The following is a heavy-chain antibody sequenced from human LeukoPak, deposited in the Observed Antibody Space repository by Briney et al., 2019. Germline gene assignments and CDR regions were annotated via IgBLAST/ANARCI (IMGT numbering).Heavy chain of an antibody. CDR1: GYTFTSYY. J-gene: IGHJ4*02. D-gene: IGHD4-17*01. CDR2: INPSGGST. CDR3: ARDGAYGDYDY. Sequence: RASVKVSCKASGYTFTSYYMHWVRQAPGQGLEWMGIINPSGGSTSYAQKLQGRVTMTTDTSTSTAYMELRSLRSDDTAVYYCARDGAYGDYDYWGQGTLVTVSS. V-gene: IGHV1-46*01.